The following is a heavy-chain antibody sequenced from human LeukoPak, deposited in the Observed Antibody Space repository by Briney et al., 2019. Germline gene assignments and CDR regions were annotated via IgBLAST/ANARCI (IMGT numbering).Heavy chain of an antibody. V-gene: IGHV4-31*03. CDR3: ASSYYYDSSDEN. CDR2: IYYSGSP. CDR1: GGSLSSGGYY. Sequence: SETLSLTCTVSGGSLSSGGYYWRWIRQHPGKGLEWIRYIYYSGSPYYNPALKSRVTISVDTSKNQFSLKLSSVTAADTAVYYCASSYYYDSSDENWGQGTLVTVSS. J-gene: IGHJ4*02. D-gene: IGHD3-22*01.